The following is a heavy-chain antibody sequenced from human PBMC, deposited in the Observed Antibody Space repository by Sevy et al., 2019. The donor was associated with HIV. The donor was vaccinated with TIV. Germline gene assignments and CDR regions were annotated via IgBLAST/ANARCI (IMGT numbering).Heavy chain of an antibody. CDR2: INHSGST. Sequence: SETLSLTCAVYGGSFSGYYWSWIRQPPGKGLEWIVEINHSGSTNYNPSLKSRVTISVDTSKNQFSLKLSSVTAADTAVYYCARGNRGSGSYYKDYFDYWGQGTLVTVSS. CDR3: ARGNRGSGSYYKDYFDY. D-gene: IGHD3-10*01. CDR1: GGSFSGYY. J-gene: IGHJ4*02. V-gene: IGHV4-34*01.